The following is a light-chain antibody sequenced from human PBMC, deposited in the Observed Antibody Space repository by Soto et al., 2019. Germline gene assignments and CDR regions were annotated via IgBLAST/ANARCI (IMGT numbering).Light chain of an antibody. Sequence: DNQMTQPPSSLSASGGGRGTSPCRASQIISTYLNWYQQRAGLAPRLLIYAASSLQSGVPPRFSGSGSGTDFTLTISSLQPEDFATYFCQQTYSAPPTFGQGTKVDI. CDR1: QIISTY. CDR2: AAS. J-gene: IGKJ1*01. V-gene: IGKV1-39*01. CDR3: QQTYSAPPT.